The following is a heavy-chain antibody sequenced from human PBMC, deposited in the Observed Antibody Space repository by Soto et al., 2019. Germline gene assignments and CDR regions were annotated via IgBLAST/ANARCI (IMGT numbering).Heavy chain of an antibody. J-gene: IGHJ6*02. Sequence: GGSLRLSCAASGFTFSSYGVHWVRQAPGKGLEWVAVISYDGSNKYYADSVKGRFTISRDNSKNTLYLQMNSLRAEDTAVYYCAKVPLRYYGSGSHLYYYYGMDVWGQGTTVTVSS. V-gene: IGHV3-30*18. CDR1: GFTFSSYG. D-gene: IGHD3-10*01. CDR3: AKVPLRYYGSGSHLYYYYGMDV. CDR2: ISYDGSNK.